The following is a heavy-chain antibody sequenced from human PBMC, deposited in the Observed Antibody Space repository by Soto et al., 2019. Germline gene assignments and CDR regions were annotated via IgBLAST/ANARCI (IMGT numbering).Heavy chain of an antibody. CDR1: GFTFSSYA. Sequence: EVQLLESGGGLVQPGGSLRLSCAASGFTFSSYAMSWVRQAPGKGLEWVSAISGSGGSTYYADSVKGRFTISRDNSKNTLYLQMNSLRAEDTAVYYCAKDPNYDFWSGYSNWFDPWGQGTLVTVSS. CDR3: AKDPNYDFWSGYSNWFDP. CDR2: ISGSGGST. V-gene: IGHV3-23*01. D-gene: IGHD3-3*01. J-gene: IGHJ5*02.